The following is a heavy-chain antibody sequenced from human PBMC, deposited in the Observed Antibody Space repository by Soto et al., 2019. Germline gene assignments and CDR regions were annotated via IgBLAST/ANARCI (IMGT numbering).Heavy chain of an antibody. D-gene: IGHD3-10*01. J-gene: IGHJ6*02. CDR2: ILNDGSNR. CDR3: ARDDEYSGNGMDV. CDR1: EFTFSNYG. Sequence: QVQLVESGGGVVQPGRSLRLSCAASEFTFSNYGIHWVRQAPGKGLEWVAVILNDGSNRYHADSVKDRFTISRDKSKNTLYLQMNRLRAEDTAVYYCARDDEYSGNGMDVWGQGTTVTVS. V-gene: IGHV3-33*01.